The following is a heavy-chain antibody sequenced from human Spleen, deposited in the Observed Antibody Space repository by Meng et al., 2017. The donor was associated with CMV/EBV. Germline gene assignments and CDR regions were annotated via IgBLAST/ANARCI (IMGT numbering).Heavy chain of an antibody. CDR2: ISTTSTYI. D-gene: IGHD3-3*01. J-gene: IGHJ6*02. CDR1: GFTFSAHS. CDR3: AGFGVTITNGMDV. Sequence: GGSLRLSCAASGFTFSAHSMNWVRQAPGKGLEWVSSISTTSTYIYYSESVKGRFTISRDNAKNSLYLQMNSLRAEDTAVYYCAGFGVTITNGMDVWGQGTTVTVSS. V-gene: IGHV3-21*01.